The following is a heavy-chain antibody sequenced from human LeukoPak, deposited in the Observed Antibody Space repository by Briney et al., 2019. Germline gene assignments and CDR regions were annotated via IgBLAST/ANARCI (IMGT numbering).Heavy chain of an antibody. J-gene: IGHJ6*02. Sequence: SATLFLTCTVSGGSISSYYWSWIRQPAGKGLEWIGRIYTSGSTNYNPSLKSRVTMSVDTSKNQFSLKLSSVTAADTAVYYCARVGGSSWRGNYYYGMDVWGQGTTVTVSS. CDR2: IYTSGST. D-gene: IGHD6-13*01. V-gene: IGHV4-4*07. CDR1: GGSISSYY. CDR3: ARVGGSSWRGNYYYGMDV.